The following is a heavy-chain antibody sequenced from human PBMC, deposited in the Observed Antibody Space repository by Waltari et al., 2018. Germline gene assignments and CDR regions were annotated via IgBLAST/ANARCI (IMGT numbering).Heavy chain of an antibody. V-gene: IGHV3-30*07. CDR1: GFTFSSYA. J-gene: IGHJ4*02. Sequence: QVQLVESGGGVVQPGRSLRLSCAASGFTFSSYAMHWVRQAPGKGLEWVAVISYDGSNKYYADSVKGRFTISRDNVKNSLYLQMNSLRVEDTAVYYCATDVSGWVDFEHWGRGTLVTVSS. D-gene: IGHD6-19*01. CDR2: ISYDGSNK. CDR3: ATDVSGWVDFEH.